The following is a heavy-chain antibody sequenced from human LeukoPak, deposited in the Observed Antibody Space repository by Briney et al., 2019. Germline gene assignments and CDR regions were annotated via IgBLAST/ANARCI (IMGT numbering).Heavy chain of an antibody. CDR1: GFNFHRYT. Sequence: PGGSLRLSCATSGFNFHRYTIHWVRQAPGKGLEWVSLAGWAGGTTYYSDSVRGRFTISRDNGRNSVYLQMNSLTTDDTAFYFCAKELDTMFFDYWGQGALVTVSS. D-gene: IGHD3-10*02. CDR2: AGWAGGTT. J-gene: IGHJ4*02. CDR3: AKELDTMFFDY. V-gene: IGHV3-43*01.